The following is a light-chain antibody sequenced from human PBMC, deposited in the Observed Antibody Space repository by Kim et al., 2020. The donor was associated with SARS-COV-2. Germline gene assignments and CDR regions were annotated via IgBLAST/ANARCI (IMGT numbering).Light chain of an antibody. V-gene: IGLV1-40*01. J-gene: IGLJ2*01. CDR3: QSYDSSLGGSV. CDR2: TNI. CDR1: TSNIGAGYD. Sequence: SVTISCTGSTSNIGAGYDVHWYQQLPGAAPKLLIYTNINRPSGVPDRFFGSKSGTSASLAITGLQAADEADYYCQSYDSSLGGSVFGGGTKLTVL.